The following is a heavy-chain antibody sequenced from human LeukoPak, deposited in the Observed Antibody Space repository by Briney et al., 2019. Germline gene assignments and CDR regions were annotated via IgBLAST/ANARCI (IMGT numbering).Heavy chain of an antibody. CDR2: IHTSGST. V-gene: IGHV4-4*07. CDR1: GGSISNYH. D-gene: IGHD6-19*01. Sequence: PSETLSLTCTVSGGSISNYHWTWIRQPAGKGLEWFGQIHTSGSTNYNPPLKSRVTMSIDTPENQVSLTMRSVTAADTAVYYCARRDYSSGWSFDKWGQGTLVTVSS. J-gene: IGHJ4*02. CDR3: ARRDYSSGWSFDK.